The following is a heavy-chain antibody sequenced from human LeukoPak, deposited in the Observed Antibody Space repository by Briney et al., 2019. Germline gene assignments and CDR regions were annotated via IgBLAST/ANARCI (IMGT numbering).Heavy chain of an antibody. CDR1: GGSMSSGSYY. Sequence: SQTLSLTCTVSGGSMSSGSYYWSWIRQPAGKGLEWIVRIYTSGSTNYNHPLKSRVSISVDTSKNQFSLKLSSVSAADTAVYYCARDLYYYDSSGYYGEDYFDYWGQGTLVTVSS. J-gene: IGHJ4*02. CDR3: ARDLYYYDSSGYYGEDYFDY. V-gene: IGHV4-61*02. CDR2: IYTSGST. D-gene: IGHD3-22*01.